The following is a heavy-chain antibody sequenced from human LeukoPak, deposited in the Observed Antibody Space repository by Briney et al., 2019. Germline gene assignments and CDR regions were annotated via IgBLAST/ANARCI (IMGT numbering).Heavy chain of an antibody. D-gene: IGHD5-12*01. CDR3: VRKSGYARDY. CDR2: INHSGSTT. CDR1: GESFSGYY. Sequence: SETLSLTCAVYGESFSGYYWNWIRQPPGKGLEWIGEINHSGSTTNHNPSLKSRVTMSVDTSKNQFSLKMTSVTAADTAVYYCVRKSGYARDYWGQGTLVIVSS. V-gene: IGHV4-34*01. J-gene: IGHJ4*02.